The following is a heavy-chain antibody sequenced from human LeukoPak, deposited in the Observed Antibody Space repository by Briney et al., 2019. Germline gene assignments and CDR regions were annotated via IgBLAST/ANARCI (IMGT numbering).Heavy chain of an antibody. CDR3: ALNWGLDC. V-gene: IGHV3-43*01. CDR1: GFTFDDYT. Sequence: GGSLRLSCAASGFTFDDYTMHWVRQAPGKGLEWVSLISWDGGSTYYADSVKGRFTISRDNSKNSLYLQMNSLRTEDTALYYCALNWGLDCWGQGTLVTVSS. D-gene: IGHD7-27*01. CDR2: ISWDGGST. J-gene: IGHJ4*02.